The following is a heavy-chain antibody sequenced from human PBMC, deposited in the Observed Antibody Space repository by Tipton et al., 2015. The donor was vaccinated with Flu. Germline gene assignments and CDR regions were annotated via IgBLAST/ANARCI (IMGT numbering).Heavy chain of an antibody. CDR3: ARGWHYGSGNFWGTNRILLYGVDV. J-gene: IGHJ6*02. Sequence: TLSLTCTVSGGPISSYYWTWIRQSPGKGLEWIGDVYYSGITDYNPSLESRVSISLDKSKNQFSLNLNSVTGADTAVYFCARGWHYGSGNFWGTNRILLYGVDVWGPGTTVTVSS. V-gene: IGHV4-59*01. D-gene: IGHD3-10*01. CDR2: VYYSGIT. CDR1: GGPISSYY.